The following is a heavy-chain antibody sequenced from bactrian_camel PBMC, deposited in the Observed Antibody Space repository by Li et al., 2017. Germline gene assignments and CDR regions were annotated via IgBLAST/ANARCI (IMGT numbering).Heavy chain of an antibody. V-gene: IGHV3S55*01. D-gene: IGHD7*01. CDR3: AADQLYGTCRDVLDFPA. Sequence: HVQLVESGGGSVQAGGSLRLSCEGSGRTYVKRCMGWFREVPGKERGGVAAICGSGYTDYAGSVKGRFTISKDNAKNTLYLQVNSLKPEDTGMYYCAADQLYGTCRDVLDFPARGQGTQVTVSS. CDR1: GRTYVKRC. CDR2: ICGSGYT. J-gene: IGHJ4*01.